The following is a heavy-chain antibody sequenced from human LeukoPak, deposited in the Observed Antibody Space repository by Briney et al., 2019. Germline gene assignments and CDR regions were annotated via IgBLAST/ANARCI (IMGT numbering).Heavy chain of an antibody. J-gene: IGHJ4*02. CDR1: GFTFTSFA. CDR2: ISFDGANI. CDR3: ARDRGPTIAVPYYFDY. Sequence: GSLRLSCAAPGFTFTSFAFHWVRQAPGKGLEGVAVISFDGANIYYADSVRGRFLISRDNSKNTMYLQIYSLKPEDTAVYFCARDRGPTIAVPYYFDYWGQGTLVTVSS. V-gene: IGHV3-30*04. D-gene: IGHD6-19*01.